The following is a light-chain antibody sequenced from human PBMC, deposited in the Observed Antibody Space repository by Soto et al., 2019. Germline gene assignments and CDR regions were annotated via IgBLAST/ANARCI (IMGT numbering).Light chain of an antibody. V-gene: IGKV3-15*01. CDR1: QSVSTN. CDR2: GAS. Sequence: EIVMTQSPATLSVSPGERATFSCRASQSVSTNLAWYQQKLGQAPRLLIYGASTRATGIPARFSGSGSGTEFTLTISSLQSEDFAVYYCQQYNNWPPYTFGQGTKLEIK. CDR3: QQYNNWPPYT. J-gene: IGKJ2*01.